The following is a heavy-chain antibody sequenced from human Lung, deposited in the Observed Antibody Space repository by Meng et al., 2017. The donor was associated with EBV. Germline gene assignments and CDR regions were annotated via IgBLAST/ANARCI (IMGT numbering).Heavy chain of an antibody. CDR3: ATQESRDGHNPY. D-gene: IGHD5-24*01. V-gene: IGHV4-4*02. Sequence: QDSGPGLVKPSGTLVLTCVVSGGSISSSYWWTWVRQSPGKGLEWIGEMYHSGTTNYNPSLKSRVTISMGKSNNQLSLKLNSVTAADTAVYYCATQESRDGHNPYWGQGTLVTVSS. J-gene: IGHJ4*02. CDR1: GGSISSSYW. CDR2: MYHSGTT.